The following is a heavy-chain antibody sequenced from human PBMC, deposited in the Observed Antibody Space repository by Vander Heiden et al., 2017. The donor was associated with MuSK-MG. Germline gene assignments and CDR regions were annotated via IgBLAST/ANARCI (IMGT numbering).Heavy chain of an antibody. CDR2: IYPSDSDT. J-gene: IGHJ4*02. CDR1: GYNFITSW. CDR3: ARPGTGTYTN. V-gene: IGHV5-51*01. Sequence: EVQLVQSGVEVKRPGESLKISCKGSGYNFITSWIGWVRQMPGKGLEWMGIIYPSDSDTRYSPSFQGQVTISADKSINTAYLHWSSLKASDTAMYFCARPGTGTYTNWGPGTLVTVSS. D-gene: IGHD1-7*01.